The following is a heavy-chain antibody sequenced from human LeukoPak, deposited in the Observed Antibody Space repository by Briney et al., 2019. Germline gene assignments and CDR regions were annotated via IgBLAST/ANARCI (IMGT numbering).Heavy chain of an antibody. Sequence: ASVKVSCKASGYTFTSYAMHWVRQAPGQRLEWMGWINAGNGNTKYSQKFQGRVTITRDTYASTAYMELSSLRSEDTAVYYCARDGSIAFLFLPLYYGMDVWGKGTTVTVSS. CDR3: ARDGSIAFLFLPLYYGMDV. D-gene: IGHD6-6*01. V-gene: IGHV1-3*01. CDR2: INAGNGNT. CDR1: GYTFTSYA. J-gene: IGHJ6*04.